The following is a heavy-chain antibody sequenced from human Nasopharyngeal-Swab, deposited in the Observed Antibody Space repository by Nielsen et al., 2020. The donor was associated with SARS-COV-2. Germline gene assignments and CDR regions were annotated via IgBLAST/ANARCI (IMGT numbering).Heavy chain of an antibody. Sequence: GGSLRLSCAASGFTFNNYGMHWVRQDTGKGLEWVSTFRSAGDTYYQGSAKGRFTISRENAKNSLFLQVNSLRAGDTAVYYCAKVYGGSEFDPWGQGTLVTVS. CDR3: AKVYGGSEFDP. CDR1: GFTFNNYG. CDR2: FRSAGDT. D-gene: IGHD4-23*01. V-gene: IGHV3-13*01. J-gene: IGHJ5*02.